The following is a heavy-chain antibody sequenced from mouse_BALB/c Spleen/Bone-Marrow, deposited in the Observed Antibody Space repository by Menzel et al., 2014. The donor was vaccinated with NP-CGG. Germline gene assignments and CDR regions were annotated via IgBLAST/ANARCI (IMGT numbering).Heavy chain of an antibody. CDR3: ARESIYYYGSTLDY. Sequence: QVQLQQSGAELVRPGVSVKISCKGSGYTFTDYAMHWVKQNHAKSLEWIGVISTYYGDASYNQKFKGKATMTVDKSSSTAYMELARLTSEDSAIYYCARESIYYYGSTLDYWGQGTLSQSPQ. J-gene: IGHJ2*01. CDR2: ISTYYGDA. D-gene: IGHD1-1*01. CDR1: GYTFTDYA. V-gene: IGHV1S137*01.